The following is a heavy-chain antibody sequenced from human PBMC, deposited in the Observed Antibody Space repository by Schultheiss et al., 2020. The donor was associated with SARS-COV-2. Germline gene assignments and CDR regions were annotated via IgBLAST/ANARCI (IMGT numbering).Heavy chain of an antibody. CDR3: AGYRVYWGLDV. V-gene: IGHV3-7*03. CDR2: IEADGNKE. J-gene: IGHJ6*02. D-gene: IGHD1-26*01. Sequence: GESLKISCTVSGFTFSSFWMTWVRQAPGKRLEWVANIEADGNKEYYVDSVKGRFTISRDNAKSSLHLQMNSLKVDDTAVYYCAGYRVYWGLDVWGQGTTVTVSS. CDR1: GFTFSSFW.